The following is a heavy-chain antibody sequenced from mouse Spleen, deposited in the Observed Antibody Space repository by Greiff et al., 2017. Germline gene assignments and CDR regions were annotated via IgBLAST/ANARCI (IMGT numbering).Heavy chain of an antibody. Sequence: QVQLKESGAELVKPGASVKLSCKASGYTFTEYTIHWVKQRSGQGLEWIGWFYPGSGSIKYNEKFKDKATLTADKSSSTVYMELSRLTSEDSAVYFYARHEEELGPFAYWGQGTLVTVSA. CDR2: FYPGSGSI. CDR3: ARHEEELGPFAY. CDR1: GYTFTEYT. D-gene: IGHD4-1*01. V-gene: IGHV1-62-2*01. J-gene: IGHJ3*01.